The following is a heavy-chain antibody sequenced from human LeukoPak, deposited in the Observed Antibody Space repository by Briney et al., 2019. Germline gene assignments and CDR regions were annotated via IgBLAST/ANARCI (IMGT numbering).Heavy chain of an antibody. V-gene: IGHV3-33*01. CDR1: GFTFSSYG. CDR2: IWYDGSNK. CDR3: ARGIAAAKWQFSEYYFDY. Sequence: GGSLRLSCAASGFTFSSYGMHWVRQAPGKGLEWVAVIWYDGSNKYYADSVKGRFTISRDNSKNTLYLQMNSLRAEDTAVYYCARGIAAAKWQFSEYYFDYWGQGTLVTVSS. D-gene: IGHD6-13*01. J-gene: IGHJ4*02.